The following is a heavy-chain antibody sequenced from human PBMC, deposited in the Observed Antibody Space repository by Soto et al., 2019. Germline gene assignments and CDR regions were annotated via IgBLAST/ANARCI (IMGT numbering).Heavy chain of an antibody. D-gene: IGHD1-1*01. CDR3: AKETIQVGGPNYFDY. CDR2: ISWDGLAQ. J-gene: IGHJ4*02. V-gene: IGHV3-30*18. CDR1: GFPFSRYG. Sequence: VQLVESGGGVVHPGRSLRLLCEASGFPFSRYGMHWVRQAPGMGLEWVAVISWDGLAQYYGDSVRGRFTISRDNSQSTLYLQMNSLRTEDTAIYYCAKETIQVGGPNYFDYWGQGVLVNVSS.